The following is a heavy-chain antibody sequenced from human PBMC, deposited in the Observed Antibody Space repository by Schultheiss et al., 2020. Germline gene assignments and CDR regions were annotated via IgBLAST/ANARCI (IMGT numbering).Heavy chain of an antibody. CDR3: ARYSSTSCYRNYYYGMDV. D-gene: IGHD2-2*01. CDR2: IYYSGST. CDR1: GGSISSSSYY. V-gene: IGHV4-39*01. J-gene: IGHJ6*04. Sequence: SQTLSLTCTVSGGSISSSSYYWGWIRQPPGKGLEWIGSIYYSGSTYYNPSLKSRVTISVDTSKNQFSLKLSSVTAADTAVYYCARYSSTSCYRNYYYGMDVWGKGTTV.